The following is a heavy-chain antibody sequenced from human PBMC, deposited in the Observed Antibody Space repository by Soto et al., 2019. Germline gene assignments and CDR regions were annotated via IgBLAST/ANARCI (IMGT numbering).Heavy chain of an antibody. Sequence: PGGSLRLSCAASGFTFSNYAMSWVRQAPGKGLEWVSSISGSGGSTYYADSVKGRFTISRDNSKNTLYLQMNSLRAEDTAVYYCARGSGNWNYEGNWFDPWGQGTLVTVSS. J-gene: IGHJ5*02. CDR3: ARGSGNWNYEGNWFDP. V-gene: IGHV3-23*01. D-gene: IGHD1-7*01. CDR2: ISGSGGST. CDR1: GFTFSNYA.